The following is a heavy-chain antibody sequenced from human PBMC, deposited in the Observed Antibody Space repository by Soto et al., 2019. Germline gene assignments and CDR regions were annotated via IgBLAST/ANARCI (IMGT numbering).Heavy chain of an antibody. D-gene: IGHD5-18*01. CDR1: RGTFSSYA. CDR3: ARGHVDTAMGHYYYYGMDV. Sequence: SVKVSFKASRGTFSSYAISWVRQAPGQGLEWMGGIIPIFGTANYAQKFQGRVTITADESTSTAYMELSSLRSEDTAVYYCARGHVDTAMGHYYYYGMDVWGQGTTVTVSS. V-gene: IGHV1-69*13. J-gene: IGHJ6*02. CDR2: IIPIFGTA.